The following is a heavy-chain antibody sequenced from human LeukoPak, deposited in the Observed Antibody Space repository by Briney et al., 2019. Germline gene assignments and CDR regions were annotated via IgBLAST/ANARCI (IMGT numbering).Heavy chain of an antibody. J-gene: IGHJ4*02. CDR1: GGSISSYY. Sequence: SETLSLTCTVSGGSISSYYWSWIRQPPGKGLEGIGYIYYSGSTNYNPSLKSRVTISVDTSKNQFSLKLSSVTAADTAVYYCARKNYDSSGYYEYYFDYWGQGTLVTVSS. CDR3: ARKNYDSSGYYEYYFDY. V-gene: IGHV4-59*01. D-gene: IGHD3-22*01. CDR2: IYYSGST.